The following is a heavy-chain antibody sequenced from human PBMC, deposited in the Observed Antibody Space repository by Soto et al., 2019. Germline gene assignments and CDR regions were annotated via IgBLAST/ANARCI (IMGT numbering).Heavy chain of an antibody. CDR3: ASSPEGYCSGGSCYAGYWYFDL. J-gene: IGHJ2*01. CDR2: ISSSSSTI. D-gene: IGHD2-15*01. CDR1: GFTFSSYS. V-gene: IGHV3-48*01. Sequence: EVQLVESGGGLVQPGGSLRLSCAASGFTFSSYSMNWVRQAPGKGLEWVSYISSSSSTIYYADSVKGRFTISRDNAKNSRYLQMNSLRAEDRAVYYCASSPEGYCSGGSCYAGYWYFDLWGRGTLVTVSS.